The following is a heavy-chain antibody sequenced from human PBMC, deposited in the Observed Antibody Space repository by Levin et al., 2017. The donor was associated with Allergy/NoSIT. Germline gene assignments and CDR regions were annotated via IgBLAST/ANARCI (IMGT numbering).Heavy chain of an antibody. J-gene: IGHJ6*02. CDR2: INIGSRVI. V-gene: IGHV3-48*01. D-gene: IGHD4/OR15-4a*01. CDR1: GFTFRNYN. CDR3: VRDGARGYDMDV. Sequence: GESLKISCAASGFTFRNYNMNWVRQAPGKGLEWVSYINIGSRVIYYADSVRGRFSISRDDAKNSLFLQMSSLRAEDRAVYYCVRDGARGYDMDVWGQGTTVTVSS.